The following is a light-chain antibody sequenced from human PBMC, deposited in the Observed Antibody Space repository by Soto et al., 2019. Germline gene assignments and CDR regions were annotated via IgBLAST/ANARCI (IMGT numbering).Light chain of an antibody. V-gene: IGLV2-8*01. CDR3: SSYAGTNNYV. J-gene: IGLJ1*01. CDR1: SSDVGGYNY. Sequence: QSVLTQPASVSGSPGQSITISCTGTSSDVGGYNYVSWYQQHPGKAPKLMIYDVNNRPSGVPDRFSGSKSGNTASLTVSGLQAEDEADYYCSSYAGTNNYVFGTGTKVTV. CDR2: DVN.